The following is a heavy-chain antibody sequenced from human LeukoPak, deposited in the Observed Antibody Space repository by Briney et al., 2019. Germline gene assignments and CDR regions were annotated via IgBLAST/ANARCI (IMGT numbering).Heavy chain of an antibody. V-gene: IGHV3-74*01. D-gene: IGHD3-16*02. CDR3: ARSLSSRFSGPRRPYYFDS. CDR1: GFTFSRYW. J-gene: IGHJ4*02. CDR2: INSDGSRT. Sequence: GGSLRLSCEASGFTFSRYWMHWVRQAPGKGLVWVSRINSDGSRTTYADSVKGRFTISTDNSKNTLYLQMNSLRAEDTAVYYCARSLSSRFSGPRRPYYFDSWGQGTLVTVSS.